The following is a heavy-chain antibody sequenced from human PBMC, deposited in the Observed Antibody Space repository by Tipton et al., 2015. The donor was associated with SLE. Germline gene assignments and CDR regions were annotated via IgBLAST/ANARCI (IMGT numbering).Heavy chain of an antibody. CDR2: IRYDGSNK. CDR3: AKDTTVAGYYFDY. CDR1: GFTFSSYA. V-gene: IGHV3-30*02. D-gene: IGHD6-19*01. J-gene: IGHJ4*02. Sequence: SLRLSCAASGFTFSSYAMHWVRQAPGKGLERVAFIRYDGSNKYYADSVKGRFTISRDNSKNTLYLQMNSLRAEDTAVYYCAKDTTVAGYYFDYWGQGTLVTVSS.